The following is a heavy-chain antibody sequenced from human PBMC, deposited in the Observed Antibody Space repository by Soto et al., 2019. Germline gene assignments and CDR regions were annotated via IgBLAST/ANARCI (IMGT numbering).Heavy chain of an antibody. Sequence: SETLSLTCTVSGGSVSSSSYYWSWIRQPPGKGLEWIGYIYYSGSTNYNPSLKSRVTISVDTSKNQFSLKLSSVTAADTAVYYCARASSVAGTGYWGQGTPVTVSS. J-gene: IGHJ4*02. CDR1: GGSVSSSSYY. D-gene: IGHD6-19*01. CDR2: IYYSGST. CDR3: ARASSVAGTGY. V-gene: IGHV4-61*01.